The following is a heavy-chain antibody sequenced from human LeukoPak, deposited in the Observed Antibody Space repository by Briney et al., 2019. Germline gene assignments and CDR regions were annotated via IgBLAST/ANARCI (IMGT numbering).Heavy chain of an antibody. V-gene: IGHV3-7*01. Sequence: GGSLRLSCAASGFTISSTWMSWVRQAPGKGLEWVANIKQDGSEKYYVDSVKGRFTISRDNAKNSLYLQMNSLRAEDTAVYYCARRYFDYWGQGTLVTVSS. CDR2: IKQDGSEK. CDR3: ARRYFDY. J-gene: IGHJ4*02. CDR1: GFTISSTW.